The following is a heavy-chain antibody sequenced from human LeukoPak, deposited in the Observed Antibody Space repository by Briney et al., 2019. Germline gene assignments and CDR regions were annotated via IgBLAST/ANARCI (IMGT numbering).Heavy chain of an antibody. D-gene: IGHD6-13*01. J-gene: IGHJ5*02. CDR1: GYTFTSYD. CDR3: ARARARIAAAGTNWSDP. Sequence: ASVKVSCKASGYTFTSYDINWVRQATGQGLEWMGWMNPNSGNTGYAQKFQGRVTMTRNTSISTAYMELSSLRSEDTAVYYCARARARIAAAGTNWSDPWGQGTLVTVSS. V-gene: IGHV1-8*01. CDR2: MNPNSGNT.